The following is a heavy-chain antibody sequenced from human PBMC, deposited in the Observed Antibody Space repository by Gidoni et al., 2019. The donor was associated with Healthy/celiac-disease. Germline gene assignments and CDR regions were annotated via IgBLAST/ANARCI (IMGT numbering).Heavy chain of an antibody. V-gene: IGHV3-73*02. CDR3: TRQGIFGVAYYMDV. J-gene: IGHJ6*03. CDR2: IRSKANSYAT. D-gene: IGHD3-3*01. Sequence: EVQLVESGGGLVQPGGSRKLSCAASGFTFSGSARHWVRQASGTGLEWVGRIRSKANSYATAYAASVKGRFTISRDDSKNTAYLQMNSLKTEDTAVYYCTRQGIFGVAYYMDVWGKGTTVTVSS. CDR1: GFTFSGSA.